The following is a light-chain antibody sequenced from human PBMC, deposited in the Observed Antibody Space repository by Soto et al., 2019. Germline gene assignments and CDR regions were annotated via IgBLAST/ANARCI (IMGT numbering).Light chain of an antibody. CDR2: AAS. CDR1: QGISSW. J-gene: IGKJ1*01. Sequence: DIQMTQSPSSVSASVGDRVTITCRASQGISSWLAWYQQKPGKAPKLLIYAASSLQSGVQSRFSGSGSGTEFTLTIRSLQPEDVATYYCMQLNTYPWTSGQGTKVDIK. V-gene: IGKV1-12*01. CDR3: MQLNTYPWT.